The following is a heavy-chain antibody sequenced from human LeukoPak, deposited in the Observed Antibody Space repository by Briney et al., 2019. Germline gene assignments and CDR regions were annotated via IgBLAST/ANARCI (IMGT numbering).Heavy chain of an antibody. CDR3: ARDCCLGSDYYDSSGSHGMDV. V-gene: IGHV3-66*01. J-gene: IGHJ6*02. Sequence: QPGGSLRLSCAASGFTVSSNYMDWVRQAPGKGLEWVSLIYTSGSAYYADPVKGRFTISRDNAKNSLYLQMNSLRAEDTAVYYCARDCCLGSDYYDSSGSHGMDVWGQGTTVTVSS. D-gene: IGHD3-22*01. CDR2: IYTSGSA. CDR1: GFTVSSNY.